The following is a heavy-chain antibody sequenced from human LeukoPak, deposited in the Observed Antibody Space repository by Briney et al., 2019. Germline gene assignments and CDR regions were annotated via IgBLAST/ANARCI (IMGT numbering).Heavy chain of an antibody. D-gene: IGHD4-11*01. CDR1: GFTFSSYG. Sequence: PGGSLRLSCAASGFTFSSYGMNWVRQAPGKGLEWVSSISSSSSYIYYADSVKGRFTISRDNAKNSLYLQMNSLRAEDTAVYYCARDLTTVTTVDYWGQGTLVTVSS. CDR3: ARDLTTVTTVDY. J-gene: IGHJ4*02. V-gene: IGHV3-21*01. CDR2: ISSSSSYI.